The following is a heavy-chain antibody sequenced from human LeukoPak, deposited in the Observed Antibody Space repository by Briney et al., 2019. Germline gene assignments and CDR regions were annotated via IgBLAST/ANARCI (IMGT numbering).Heavy chain of an antibody. CDR2: IYSGGST. V-gene: IGHV3-53*01. D-gene: IGHD3-10*01. J-gene: IGHJ6*04. CDR3: ASPLSITMVRGVKGYYGMDV. Sequence: PGGSLRLSCAASGFTVSSNYMSWVRQAPGKGLEWVSVIYSGGSTYYADSVKGRFTISRDNSKNTLYLQVNSLRAEDTAVYYCASPLSITMVRGVKGYYGMDVWGKGTTVTVSS. CDR1: GFTVSSNY.